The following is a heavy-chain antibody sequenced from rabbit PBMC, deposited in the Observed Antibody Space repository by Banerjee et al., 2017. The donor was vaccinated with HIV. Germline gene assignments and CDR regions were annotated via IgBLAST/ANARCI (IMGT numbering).Heavy chain of an antibody. V-gene: IGHV1S40*01. J-gene: IGHJ4*01. CDR2: IYAASGSA. CDR3: ARDSSYYFNL. Sequence: QSLEETGGGLVQPGGSLTLSCKASGFDFSYYYMSWVRQAPGKGLEWIGIIYAASGSAYYATWAKGRFTISKTSSTTVTLQLTSLTAADTATYFCARDSSYYFNLWGPGTLVTVS. CDR1: GFDFSYYY. D-gene: IGHD3-1*01.